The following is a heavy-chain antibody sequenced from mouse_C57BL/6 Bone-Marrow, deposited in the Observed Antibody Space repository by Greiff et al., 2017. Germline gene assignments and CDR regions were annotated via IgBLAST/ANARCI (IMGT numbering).Heavy chain of an antibody. D-gene: IGHD4-1*01. V-gene: IGHV1-19*01. CDR1: GYTFTDYY. Sequence: VQLQPSGPVLVKPGASVKMSCKASGYTFTDYYMNWVKQSHGKSLEWIGVINPYNGGNSYNQKFKGKATLTVYKSSSTAYMELNSLTSEDSAVYYCARERGKLGSFAYWGQGTLVTVSA. CDR3: ARERGKLGSFAY. CDR2: INPYNGGN. J-gene: IGHJ3*01.